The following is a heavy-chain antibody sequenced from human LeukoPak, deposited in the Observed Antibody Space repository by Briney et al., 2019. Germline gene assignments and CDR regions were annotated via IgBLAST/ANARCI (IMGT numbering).Heavy chain of an antibody. CDR1: GYTFTGYY. V-gene: IGHV1-2*06. CDR2: INPNSGGT. CDR3: ARDPYYYDSSGYYRSRNFDY. J-gene: IGHJ4*02. Sequence: ASVKVSCKASGYTFTGYYMHWVRQAPGQGLEWMGRINPNSGGTNYAQKLQGRVTMTTDTSTSTAYMELRSLRSDDTAVYYCARDPYYYDSSGYYRSRNFDYWGQGTLVTVSS. D-gene: IGHD3-22*01.